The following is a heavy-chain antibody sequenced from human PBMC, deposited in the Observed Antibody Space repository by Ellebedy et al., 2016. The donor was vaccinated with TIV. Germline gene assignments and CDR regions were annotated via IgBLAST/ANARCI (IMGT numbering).Heavy chain of an antibody. CDR3: AGGERYSPDY. CDR1: GASVRSSLYQ. J-gene: IGHJ4*02. CDR2: LLYTGST. V-gene: IGHV4-39*01. D-gene: IGHD2-15*01. Sequence: GSLRLXXSVSGASVRSSLYQWCWIRQPPGQGLEWVGTLLYTGSTYTNVALGGRVTMSLDRSKNQISLRLDSVIAADTAVYYCAGGERYSPDYWGQGSLVTVSS.